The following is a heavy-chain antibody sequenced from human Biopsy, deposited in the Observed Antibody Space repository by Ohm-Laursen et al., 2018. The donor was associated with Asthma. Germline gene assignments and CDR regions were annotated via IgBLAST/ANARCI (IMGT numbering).Heavy chain of an antibody. D-gene: IGHD7-27*01. CDR1: GFTFSHYN. V-gene: IGHV4-39*01. CDR3: ARHWNWGSFFDY. CDR2: ISYTGNT. J-gene: IGHJ4*02. Sequence: LRLSCSASGFTFSHYNMNWVRQPPGKGLEWIGSISYTGNTDIPSLRSRVTLSVDTSKNNFSLKLTSVTAADTAVFYCARHWNWGSFFDYWGQGMLVTVSS.